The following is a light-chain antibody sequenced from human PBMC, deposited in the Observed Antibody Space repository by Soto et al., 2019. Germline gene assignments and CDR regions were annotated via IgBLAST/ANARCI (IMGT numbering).Light chain of an antibody. J-gene: IGLJ2*01. CDR2: DVS. CDR3: CSYAGSYTVV. CDR1: SSDVGGYNF. Sequence: QSVLTQPRSVSGSPGQSVTISCTGTSSDVGGYNFVSWYQQHPGKAPKLMIYDVSKWPSGVPDRFSGSKSGNTASLTISGLQAEDGADYYCCSYAGSYTVVFGGGTQLTVL. V-gene: IGLV2-11*01.